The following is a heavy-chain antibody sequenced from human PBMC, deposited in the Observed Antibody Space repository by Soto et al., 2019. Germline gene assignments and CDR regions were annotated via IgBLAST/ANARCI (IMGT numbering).Heavy chain of an antibody. CDR2: IYPGDSDT. D-gene: IGHD5-12*01. CDR1: GYSFTSYW. Sequence: GESLKISCKGSGYSFTSYWIGWVRQMPGKGLEWMGIIYPGDSDTRYSPSFQGQVTISADKSISTAYLQWSSLKASDTAMYYCARSVATIGGPGGFDYWGQGTLVTVSS. J-gene: IGHJ4*02. V-gene: IGHV5-51*01. CDR3: ARSVATIGGPGGFDY.